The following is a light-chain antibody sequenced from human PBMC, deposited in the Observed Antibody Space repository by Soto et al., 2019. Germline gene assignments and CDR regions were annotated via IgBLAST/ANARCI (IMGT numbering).Light chain of an antibody. V-gene: IGLV2-14*01. CDR2: GVK. CDR3: SSYTTSYFYV. CDR1: GRDIGAYDY. Sequence: QSVLTQPASVSGSPGQSITISCTGSGRDIGAYDYVSWYQQHPGKAPKLLIYGVKNRPSGVSYRFSASKSAFTASLTISGLQAEDEAHYYCSSYTTSYFYVSGPGTKLTVL. J-gene: IGLJ1*01.